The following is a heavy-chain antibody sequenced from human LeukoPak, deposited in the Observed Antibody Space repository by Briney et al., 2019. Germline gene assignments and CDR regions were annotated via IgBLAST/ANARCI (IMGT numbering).Heavy chain of an antibody. CDR1: GGTFSSYA. J-gene: IGHJ4*02. CDR3: ARDCGGDCYGMGY. CDR2: IIPIFGTA. D-gene: IGHD2-21*02. V-gene: IGHV1-69*05. Sequence: SVKVSCKASGGTFSSYAISWVRQAPGQGLEWMGRIIPIFGTANYAQKFQGRVTTTTDESTSAAYMELSSLRSEDTAVYYCARDCGGDCYGMGYWGQGTLVTVSS.